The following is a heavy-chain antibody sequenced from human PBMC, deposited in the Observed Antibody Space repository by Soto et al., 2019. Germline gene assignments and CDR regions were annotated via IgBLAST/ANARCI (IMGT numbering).Heavy chain of an antibody. Sequence: DVPLVASGGGLMQPGESLRLSCTAFGFTVSGKKSVAWVRQAPGTGVEWVSALYHLDGTYYADSVKGRFTTSSDSSSTTVYLEMKDLKPDYTAVYAFASWHHPDHACDIWGQGSTVTVSS. J-gene: IGHJ3*02. CDR3: ASWHHPDHACDI. CDR2: LYHLDGT. V-gene: IGHV3-53*01. CDR1: GFTVSGKKS.